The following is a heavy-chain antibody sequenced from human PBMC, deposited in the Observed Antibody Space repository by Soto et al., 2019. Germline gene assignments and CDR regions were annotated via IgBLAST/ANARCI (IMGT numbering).Heavy chain of an antibody. V-gene: IGHV3-21*01. J-gene: IGHJ4*02. CDR1: GFTFSGYS. Sequence: GALILSVASSGFTFSGYSMPWVRQAPGKGLEWVSSISSSSNYMYYVDSLKGRFTISRDNAKNSLYLQMNSLRAEDTAVYYCATGGTGYFDYWGQGTLVTVSS. D-gene: IGHD3-9*01. CDR2: ISSSSNYM. CDR3: ATGGTGYFDY.